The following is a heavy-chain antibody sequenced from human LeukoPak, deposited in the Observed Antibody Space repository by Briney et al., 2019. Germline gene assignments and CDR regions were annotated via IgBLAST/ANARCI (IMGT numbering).Heavy chain of an antibody. CDR2: IYYSGST. V-gene: IGHV4-59*08. CDR3: ARQGPYSSSWLDY. D-gene: IGHD6-13*01. CDR1: GGSISSYY. Sequence: SETLSLTCTVPGGSISSYYWSWIRQPPGKGLEWIGYIYYSGSTNYNPSLKSRVTISVDTSKNQFSLKLSSVTAADTAVYYCARQGPYSSSWLDYWGQGTLVTVSS. J-gene: IGHJ4*02.